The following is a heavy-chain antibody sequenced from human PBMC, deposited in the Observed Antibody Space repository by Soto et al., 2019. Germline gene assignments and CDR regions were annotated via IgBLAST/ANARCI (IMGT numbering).Heavy chain of an antibody. D-gene: IGHD4-4*01. CDR1: GFTFDDYT. Sequence: GGSLRLSCAASGFTFDDYTMHWVRQTPGKGLEWVSLITWDGGSTFYADSVKGRFTISRDNGKNSLYLQMNSLRTEDTALYYCVKDSSRWLQSFFDYWGQGTLVTVSS. CDR2: ITWDGGST. J-gene: IGHJ4*02. CDR3: VKDSSRWLQSFFDY. V-gene: IGHV3-43*01.